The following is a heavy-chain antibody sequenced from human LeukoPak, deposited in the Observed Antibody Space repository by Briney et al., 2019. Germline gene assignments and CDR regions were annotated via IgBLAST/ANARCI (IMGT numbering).Heavy chain of an antibody. Sequence: ASVKVSCKASGYTFTSYYMHWVRQAPGQGLEWMGGIIPIFGTANYAQKSQGRVTITADESTSTAYMELSSLRSEDTAVYYCASRKWFGDAVMDVWGQGTTVTVSS. D-gene: IGHD3-10*01. CDR3: ASRKWFGDAVMDV. CDR1: GYTFTSYY. V-gene: IGHV1-69*01. CDR2: IIPIFGTA. J-gene: IGHJ6*02.